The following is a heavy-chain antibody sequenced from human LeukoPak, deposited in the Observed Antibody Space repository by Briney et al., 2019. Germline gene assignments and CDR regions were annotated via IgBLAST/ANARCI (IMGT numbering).Heavy chain of an antibody. CDR2: ISTDNGNT. J-gene: IGHJ4*02. CDR1: GYTFTSYG. CDR3: ARDLRSPRGCPGNY. V-gene: IGHV1-18*01. Sequence: ASVNVSCKASGYTFTSYGITWVRQAPGQGLEWMGWISTDNGNTNYAQKLQDRVTMTTDTSTNTAYMELRSLRSDDTAVYYCARDLRSPRGCPGNYWGQGTLVTVSS. D-gene: IGHD6-19*01.